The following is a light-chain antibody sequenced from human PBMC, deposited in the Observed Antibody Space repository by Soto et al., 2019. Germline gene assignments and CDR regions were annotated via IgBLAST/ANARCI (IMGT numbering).Light chain of an antibody. Sequence: EIVVTQSPATLSVSPGARATLSCRASQSVSTKLAWYQYKPGQPPSLLIYGAATRATGVPARFSGSGSGTQFTLTITSLQSEDFAVYYCQQYNTWTWTFGQGTKVEVK. CDR2: GAA. CDR3: QQYNTWTWT. V-gene: IGKV3-15*01. CDR1: QSVSTK. J-gene: IGKJ1*01.